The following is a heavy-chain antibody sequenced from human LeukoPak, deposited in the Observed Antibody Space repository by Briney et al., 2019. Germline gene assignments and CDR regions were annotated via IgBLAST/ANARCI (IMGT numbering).Heavy chain of an antibody. CDR2: IYSGGST. J-gene: IGHJ4*02. CDR3: ARGGDSSGYYPFDY. V-gene: IGHV3-66*01. CDR1: GFTVSSNY. D-gene: IGHD3-22*01. Sequence: GGSLRLSCAASGFTVSSNYMSWVRQAPGKGLEWVSVIYSGGSTYYADSVKGRFTISRDNSKNTLYLQMNSLRAEDTDVYYCARGGDSSGYYPFDYWGQGTLVTVSS.